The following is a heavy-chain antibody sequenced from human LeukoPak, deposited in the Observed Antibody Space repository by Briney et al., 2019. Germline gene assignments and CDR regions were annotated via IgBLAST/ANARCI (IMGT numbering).Heavy chain of an antibody. CDR3: ARERLGELSYFDY. CDR2: IYYSVST. V-gene: IGHV4-59*01. J-gene: IGHJ4*02. Sequence: SETLSLTCTVAAPSISIYYWGWVRQPPGRGLEWIGYIYYSVSTNYNPSLKSRVTISLDTPKNQFSLKLSSVTAADTAVYYCARERLGELSYFDYWGQGTLVTVSS. CDR1: APSISIYY. D-gene: IGHD3-16*02.